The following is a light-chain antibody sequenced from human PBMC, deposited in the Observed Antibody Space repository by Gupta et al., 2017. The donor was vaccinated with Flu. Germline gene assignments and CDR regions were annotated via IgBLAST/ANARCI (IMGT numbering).Light chain of an antibody. CDR2: AAS. Sequence: GDRVTITSRASQDIDSWLAWYRQKPGKAPNLLIEAASTLESEVPSRFSGSGSGTDFTLTITSLQPDEFATYYCQQTNRFPLTFGGGTKVEVK. J-gene: IGKJ4*01. V-gene: IGKV1D-12*01. CDR1: QDIDSW. CDR3: QQTNRFPLT.